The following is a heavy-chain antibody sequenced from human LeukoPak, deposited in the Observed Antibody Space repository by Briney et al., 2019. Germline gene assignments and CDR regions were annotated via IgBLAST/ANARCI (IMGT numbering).Heavy chain of an antibody. CDR1: GGSISSSSYY. J-gene: IGHJ5*02. CDR3: TRGWVIYYYDSSGYYYEDWFDP. V-gene: IGHV4-39*01. Sequence: SETLSLTCTVSGGSISSSSYYWGWIRQPPGKGLEWIGSIYYSGSTYYNPSLKSRVTISVDTSKSQFSLKLSSVTAADTAVYYCTRGWVIYYYDSSGYYYEDWFDPWGQGTLVTVSS. CDR2: IYYSGST. D-gene: IGHD3-22*01.